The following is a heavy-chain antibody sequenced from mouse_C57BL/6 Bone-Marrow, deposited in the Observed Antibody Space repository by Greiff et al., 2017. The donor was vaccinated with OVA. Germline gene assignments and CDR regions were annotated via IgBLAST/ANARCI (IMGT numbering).Heavy chain of an antibody. Sequence: EVKVVESGGDLVKPGGSLKLSCAASGFTFSSYGMSWVRQTPDKRLEWVATISSGGSYTYYPDSVKGRFTISRDTAKNTLYLQMSSLKSEDTAMDYCASGGSSYWFAYWGQGTLVTVSA. CDR1: GFTFSSYG. CDR2: ISSGGSYT. J-gene: IGHJ3*01. V-gene: IGHV5-6*01. CDR3: ASGGSSYWFAY. D-gene: IGHD1-1*01.